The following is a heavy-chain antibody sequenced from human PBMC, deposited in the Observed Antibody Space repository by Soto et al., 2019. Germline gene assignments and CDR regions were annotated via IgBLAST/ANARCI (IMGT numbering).Heavy chain of an antibody. Sequence: ASVKVSCKASGYTFTSYYMHWVREAPGQGPEWMVIINPSWGSTSYPQKFQGRDTRNRDTSTSTVYMELSSLRSEDTAVYYWARSKDDSSGYPALDAFGIWGQGTMVTVSS. D-gene: IGHD3-22*01. CDR2: INPSWGST. J-gene: IGHJ3*02. V-gene: IGHV1-46*01. CDR3: ARSKDDSSGYPALDAFGI. CDR1: GYTFTSYY.